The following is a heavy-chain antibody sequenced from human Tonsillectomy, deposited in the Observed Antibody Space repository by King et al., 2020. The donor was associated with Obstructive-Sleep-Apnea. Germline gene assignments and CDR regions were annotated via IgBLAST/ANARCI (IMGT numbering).Heavy chain of an antibody. D-gene: IGHD2-2*01. CDR3: AKDLGSRDIVVVPAAKGDYYYGMDV. V-gene: IGHV3-33*06. CDR1: GFTFSSYG. Sequence: VQLVESGGGVVQPGRSLRLSCAASGFTFSSYGMHWVRQAPGKGLEWVAVIWYDGSNKYYADSVKGRFTISRDNSTNTLYLQMNSLRDEDTAVYYWAKDLGSRDIVVVPAAKGDYYYGMDVWGQGTTVTVSS. CDR2: IWYDGSNK. J-gene: IGHJ6*02.